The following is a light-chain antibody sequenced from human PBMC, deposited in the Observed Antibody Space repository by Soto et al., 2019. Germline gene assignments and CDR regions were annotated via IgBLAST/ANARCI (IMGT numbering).Light chain of an antibody. Sequence: EIVMTQSPATLSVSPGERATLSCRASQSVSNRLAWYQQRPGQAPRLLLYRASARATGITARFSGSGSGTEFTLAISSLQSEDFAIEYCQQSSDWPRTFGQGTKVEIK. J-gene: IGKJ1*01. CDR2: RAS. CDR1: QSVSNR. CDR3: QQSSDWPRT. V-gene: IGKV3-15*01.